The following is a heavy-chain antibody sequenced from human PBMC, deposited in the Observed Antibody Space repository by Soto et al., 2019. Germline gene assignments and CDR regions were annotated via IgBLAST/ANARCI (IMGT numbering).Heavy chain of an antibody. CDR1: GFSFSAYA. CDR2: ISGTSPST. J-gene: IGHJ4*02. Sequence: EVQLLESGGGLVQPGGSLRLSCAASGFSFSAYAMSWVRQAPGKGLEWVSAISGTSPSTYYADSVQGRFTISRDSSRKTLFWQMNTPRAEDTAVYFCAIRIFAVEYCCQGTQVTVS. CDR3: AIRIFAVEY. V-gene: IGHV3-23*01. D-gene: IGHD3-3*01.